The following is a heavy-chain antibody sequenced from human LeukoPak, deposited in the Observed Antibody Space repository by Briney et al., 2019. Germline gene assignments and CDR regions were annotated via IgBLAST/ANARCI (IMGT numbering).Heavy chain of an antibody. J-gene: IGHJ4*02. Sequence: PSETLSLTCTVSGGSISSSYWSWIRQSAGKGLEWIGRIYTSGSTNYNPSLKSRVTMSVDTSKNQFSLKLSSVTAADTAVYYCARGSGYTYGYPFDSWGQGTLVTVSS. CDR3: ARGSGYTYGYPFDS. V-gene: IGHV4-4*07. D-gene: IGHD5-18*01. CDR2: IYTSGST. CDR1: GGSISSSY.